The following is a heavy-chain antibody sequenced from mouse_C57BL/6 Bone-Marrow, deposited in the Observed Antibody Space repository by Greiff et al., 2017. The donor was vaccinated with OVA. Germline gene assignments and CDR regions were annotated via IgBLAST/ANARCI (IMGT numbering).Heavy chain of an antibody. CDR1: GFTFSDAW. V-gene: IGHV6-6*01. J-gene: IGHJ4*01. CDR3: TRRNYYVFYAMDY. CDR2: IRNKANNHAT. Sequence: EVQGVESGGGLVQPGGSMKLSCAASGFTFSDAWMDWVRQSPEKGLEWVAEIRNKANNHATYYAESVKGRFTISRDDSKSSVYLQMNSLRAEDTGIYYCTRRNYYVFYAMDYWGQGTSVTVSS. D-gene: IGHD1-1*01.